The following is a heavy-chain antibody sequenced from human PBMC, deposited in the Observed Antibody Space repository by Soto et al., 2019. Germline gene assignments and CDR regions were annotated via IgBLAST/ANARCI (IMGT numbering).Heavy chain of an antibody. J-gene: IGHJ5*02. CDR2: IHHSGST. D-gene: IGHD2-2*01. CDR3: ARVRQGCSSTSCYFDP. Sequence: PSETLSLTCAVSGGSISSGNWWNWVRQPPGKGLEWIGEIHHSGSTNYNPSLKSRVTISVDKSKNQFSLKLNSVTAADTAVYYCARVRQGCSSTSCYFDPWGQGTLVTVSS. CDR1: GGSISSGNW. V-gene: IGHV4-4*02.